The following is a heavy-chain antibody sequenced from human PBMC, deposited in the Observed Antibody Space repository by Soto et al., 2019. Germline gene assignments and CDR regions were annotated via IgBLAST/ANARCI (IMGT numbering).Heavy chain of an antibody. V-gene: IGHV4-30-2*01. CDR1: GGSISSGGYS. D-gene: IGHD3-3*01. J-gene: IGHJ5*02. CDR2: IYHSGST. Sequence: QLQLQESGSGLVKPSQTLSLTCAVSGGSISSGGYSWSWIRQPPGKGLEWIGYIYHSGSTYYNPSINSRVPISVARSKNQFSLKLISVTAADTAVYYCARVKSIFGVYFNWFDPWGQGTLVTVSS. CDR3: ARVKSIFGVYFNWFDP.